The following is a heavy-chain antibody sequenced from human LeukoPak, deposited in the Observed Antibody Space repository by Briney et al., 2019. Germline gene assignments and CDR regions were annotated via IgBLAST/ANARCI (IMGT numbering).Heavy chain of an antibody. CDR2: IRQDGSEK. J-gene: IGHJ4*02. CDR1: GFTFSSYS. V-gene: IGHV3-7*01. CDR3: ARKNGLDY. Sequence: GGSLRLSCAASGFTFSSYSMNWVRQAPGKGLEWVANIRQDGSEKYYVDSVKGRFTISRDNAKNSLYLQMNSLRAEDTAVYYCARKNGLDYWGQGTLVTVSS.